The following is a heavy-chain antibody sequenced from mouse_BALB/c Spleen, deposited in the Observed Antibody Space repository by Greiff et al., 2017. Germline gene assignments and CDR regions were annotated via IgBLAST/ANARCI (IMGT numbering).Heavy chain of an antibody. J-gene: IGHJ2*01. CDR2: ISDGGSYT. Sequence: EVMLVESGGGLVKPGGSLKLSCAASGFTFSDYYMYWVRQTPEKRLEWVATISDGGSYTYYPDSVKGRFTISRDNAKNNLYLQMSSLKSEDTAMYYCARDGGGNDGYFDYWGQGTTLTVSS. D-gene: IGHD2-2*01. CDR1: GFTFSDYY. V-gene: IGHV5-4*02. CDR3: ARDGGGNDGYFDY.